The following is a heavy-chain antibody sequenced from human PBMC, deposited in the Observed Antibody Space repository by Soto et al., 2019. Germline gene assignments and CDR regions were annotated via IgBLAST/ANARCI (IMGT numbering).Heavy chain of an antibody. Sequence: QVQLVESGGGLVKPGGSLRLSCAASGFTFSDYYMSWIRQAPGKGLEWVSYISSSGRTIYYADSVKGRFTISRDNAKDSLYLQMNSLRAEDTAVYYCARGPYDYVWGSDPPHFDYWGQGTLVTVSS. CDR3: ARGPYDYVWGSDPPHFDY. D-gene: IGHD3-16*02. CDR1: GFTFSDYY. J-gene: IGHJ4*02. V-gene: IGHV3-11*01. CDR2: ISSSGRTI.